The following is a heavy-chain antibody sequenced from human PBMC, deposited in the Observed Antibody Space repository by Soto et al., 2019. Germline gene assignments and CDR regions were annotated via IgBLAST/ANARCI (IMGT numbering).Heavy chain of an antibody. CDR2: IYYSGST. CDR3: ARHSNTLWFGVCETSGDWFDP. V-gene: IGHV4-59*01. CDR1: GGSSSSYY. J-gene: IGHJ5*02. Sequence: PSETLSLTCTVSGGSSSSYYWSCIRQPPGKGLEWIGYIYYSGSTNYNPSLKSRVTISVDTSKNQFSLKLSSVAAADTAVYYCARHSNTLWFGVCETSGDWFDPWGQGTLVTVSS. D-gene: IGHD3-10*01.